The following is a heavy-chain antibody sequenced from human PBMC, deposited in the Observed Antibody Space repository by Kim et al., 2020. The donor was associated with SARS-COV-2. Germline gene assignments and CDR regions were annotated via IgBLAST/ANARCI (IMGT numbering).Heavy chain of an antibody. CDR2: IKSKTAGGTT. Sequence: GGSLRLSCAASGFTFSNAWMSWVRQVPGKGLEWVGRIKSKTAGGTTDYAAPVKGRFTISRDDSKNTLYLQMNSLKTEDTAVYYCNSYYYDSSGYYFYPNYWGQGTLVTVSS. D-gene: IGHD3-22*01. V-gene: IGHV3-15*01. CDR1: GFTFSNAW. J-gene: IGHJ4*02. CDR3: NSYYYDSSGYYFYPNY.